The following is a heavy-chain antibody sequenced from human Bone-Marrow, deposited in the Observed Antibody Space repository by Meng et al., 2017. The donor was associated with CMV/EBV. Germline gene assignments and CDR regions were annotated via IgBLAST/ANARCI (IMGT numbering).Heavy chain of an antibody. D-gene: IGHD5-12*01. CDR3: ARHGSYYYYGMDV. CDR1: EYIFANYW. J-gene: IGHJ6*02. CDR2: ISPADSHT. V-gene: IGHV5-51*01. Sequence: GESLKISCKGSEYIFANYWIAWVRQMPGKGLEWMGIISPADSHTTYSPSFEGQVTISADKSIGTAYLQWSSLKASDTAMYYCARHGSYYYYGMDVWGQGTTVTVSS.